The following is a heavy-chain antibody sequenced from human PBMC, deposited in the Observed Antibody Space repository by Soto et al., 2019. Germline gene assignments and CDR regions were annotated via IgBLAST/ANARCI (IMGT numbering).Heavy chain of an antibody. Sequence: XATLSLTVTVSGGSISSYYWSWIRQPAGKGLEWIGRIYTSGSTNYNPSLKSRVTMSVDTSKNQFSLKLSSVTAADTAMYYCAGGYCSGGSCPFDYWGQGTLVTVSS. CDR2: IYTSGST. D-gene: IGHD2-15*01. J-gene: IGHJ4*02. V-gene: IGHV4-4*07. CDR1: GGSISSYY. CDR3: AGGYCSGGSCPFDY.